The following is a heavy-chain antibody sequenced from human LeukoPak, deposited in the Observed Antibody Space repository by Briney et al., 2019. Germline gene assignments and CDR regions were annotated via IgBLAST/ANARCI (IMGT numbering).Heavy chain of an antibody. J-gene: IGHJ4*02. CDR1: GFTFDDYG. D-gene: IGHD6-6*01. CDR3: ARTRIAARVAWSGYYFDY. CDR2: INWNGGST. V-gene: IGHV3-20*04. Sequence: GGSLRLSCAASGFTFDDYGMSWVRQAPGKGLEWVSGINWNGGSTGYADSVKGRFTISRDNAKNSLYLQMNSLRAEDTALYYCARTRIAARVAWSGYYFDYWGQGTLVTVSS.